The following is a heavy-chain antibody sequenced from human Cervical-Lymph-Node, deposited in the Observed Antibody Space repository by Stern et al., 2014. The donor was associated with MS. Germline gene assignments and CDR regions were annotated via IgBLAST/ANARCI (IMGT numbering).Heavy chain of an antibody. CDR3: ARKACTSGCFWLDP. CDR2: FNTDTRNR. CDR1: GYSFTDYS. Sequence: VQLVQSGSELKKPGASVTISCKASGYSFTDYSMNWVRQAPGQGLEWLGLFNTDTRNRTYSPGFTARLVFSLDTSLSTAYLQIPSLKADDTAIYYCARKACTSGCFWLDPWGQGTRVIVSS. J-gene: IGHJ5*02. D-gene: IGHD6-19*01. V-gene: IGHV7-4-1*01.